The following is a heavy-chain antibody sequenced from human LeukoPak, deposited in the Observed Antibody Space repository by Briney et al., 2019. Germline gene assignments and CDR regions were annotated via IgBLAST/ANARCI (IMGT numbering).Heavy chain of an antibody. CDR2: IYRGGST. V-gene: IGHV3-66*01. J-gene: IGHJ4*02. CDR3: ARGDGYNFFFH. D-gene: IGHD5-24*01. CDR1: GFTVTDNY. Sequence: PGGSLRLSCAASGFTVTDNYMSWVRQAPGQGLEWVSVIYRGGSTYHADSVKGRFTISRDNSKNTLYLQMNSLRAEDTAVYYCARGDGYNFFFHWGQGTLVTVSS.